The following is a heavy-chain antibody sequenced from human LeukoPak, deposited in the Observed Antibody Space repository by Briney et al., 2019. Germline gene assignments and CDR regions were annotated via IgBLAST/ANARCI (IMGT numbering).Heavy chain of an antibody. D-gene: IGHD6-13*01. V-gene: IGHV4-30-2*01. J-gene: IGHJ3*02. CDR2: IYHSGST. Sequence: SETLSLTYTVSGGSISSGGYSWSWIRQPPGKGLEWIGYIYHSGSTYYNPSLKSRVTISVDRSKNQFSLKLSSVTAADTAVYYCARGSGWYSSSWYSAFDIWGQGTMVTVSS. CDR3: ARGSGWYSSSWYSAFDI. CDR1: GGSISSGGYS.